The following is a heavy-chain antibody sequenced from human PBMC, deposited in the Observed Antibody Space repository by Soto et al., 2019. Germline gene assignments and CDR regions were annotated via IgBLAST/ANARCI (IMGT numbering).Heavy chain of an antibody. CDR3: ERDPSPSVGAGYVIYFDY. J-gene: IGHJ4*02. D-gene: IGHD1-26*01. CDR1: GFTVSSNY. Sequence: EVQLVESGGGLVQPGGSLRLSCAASGFTVSSNYMSWVRQAPGKGLEWVSVIYSGGSTYYADSVKGRFTISRDNSKNTMYLQMNSLRAEDMAVYYGERDPSPSVGAGYVIYFDYWGKGTMVTVSA. V-gene: IGHV3-66*01. CDR2: IYSGGST.